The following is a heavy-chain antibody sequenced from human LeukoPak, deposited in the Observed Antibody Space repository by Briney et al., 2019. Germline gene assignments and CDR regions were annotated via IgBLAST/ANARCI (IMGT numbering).Heavy chain of an antibody. J-gene: IGHJ4*02. V-gene: IGHV3-30*02. Sequence: GGSLRLSCAASEFTFSNYGMHWVRQAPGKGLEWVAFIRYDESNEYYADSVKGRFTISRDNSKNTLYLQMNSLRADDTAVYYCVKDSSWMGEYYFDYWGQGTLVAVSS. CDR1: EFTFSNYG. CDR3: VKDSSWMGEYYFDY. D-gene: IGHD3-16*01. CDR2: IRYDESNE.